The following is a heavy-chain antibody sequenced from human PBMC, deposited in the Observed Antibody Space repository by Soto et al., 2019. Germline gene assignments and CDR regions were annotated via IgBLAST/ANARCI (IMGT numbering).Heavy chain of an antibody. J-gene: IGHJ6*02. CDR2: IYWDDDK. CDR3: AHRGLVVPAAHYYGMDV. CDR1: GFSLSTSGVG. Sequence: SGPTLVNPTQTLTLTCTFSGFSLSTSGVGVGWIRQPPGKALEWLALIYWDDDKRYSPSLKSRLTITKDTSKNQVVLTMTNMDPVDTATYYCAHRGLVVPAAHYYGMDVWGQGTTVTVSS. V-gene: IGHV2-5*02. D-gene: IGHD2-2*01.